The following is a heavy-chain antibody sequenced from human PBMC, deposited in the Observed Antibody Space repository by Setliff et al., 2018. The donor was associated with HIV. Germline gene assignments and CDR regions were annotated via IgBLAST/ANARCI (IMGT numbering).Heavy chain of an antibody. CDR1: GGSISSYY. V-gene: IGHV4-59*08. CDR2: IYYTGST. J-gene: IGHJ4*02. Sequence: SETLSLTCTVSGGSISSYYWSWIRQPPGKGLEWIGYIYYTGSTNYNPSLKSRVTVSVDTSKNQFSLNLRSVTAADTAVYYCARPGSRSDWRHWGRGTLVTVSS. CDR3: ARPGSRSDWRH. D-gene: IGHD6-19*01.